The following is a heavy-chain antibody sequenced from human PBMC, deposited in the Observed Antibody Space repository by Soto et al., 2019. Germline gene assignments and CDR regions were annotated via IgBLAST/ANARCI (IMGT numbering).Heavy chain of an antibody. J-gene: IGHJ4*02. V-gene: IGHV5-51*03. CDR3: ARLIDYGDFSGAGDY. Sequence: EVQLVQSGAEVKKPGESLKISCEVSGYNFISYWIGWVRQMPGKGLEWMGIIYPGDSDTRYSPSFQGQVTISADKSITTAYLQWSSLKASDTAMYYCARLIDYGDFSGAGDYWGQGTLVTVSS. D-gene: IGHD4-17*01. CDR1: GYNFISYW. CDR2: IYPGDSDT.